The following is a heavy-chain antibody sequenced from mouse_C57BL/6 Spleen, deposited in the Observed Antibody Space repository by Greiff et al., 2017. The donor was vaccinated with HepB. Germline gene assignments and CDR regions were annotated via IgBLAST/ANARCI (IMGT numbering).Heavy chain of an antibody. J-gene: IGHJ3*01. CDR2: ISYDGSN. CDR1: GYSITSGYY. D-gene: IGHD2-4*01. CDR3: ARDRDYDYAWFAY. Sequence: VQLQQSGPGLVKPSQSLSLTCSVTGYSITSGYYWNWIRQFPGNKLEWMGYISYDGSNNYNPSLKNRISITRDTSKNQFFLKLNSVTTEDTATYYCARDRDYDYAWFAYWGQGTLVTVSA. V-gene: IGHV3-6*01.